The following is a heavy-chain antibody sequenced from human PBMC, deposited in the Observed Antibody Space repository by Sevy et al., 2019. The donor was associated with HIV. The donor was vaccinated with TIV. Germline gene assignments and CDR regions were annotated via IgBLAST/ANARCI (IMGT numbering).Heavy chain of an antibody. J-gene: IGHJ4*02. V-gene: IGHV3-23*01. CDR2: LYFGCGEI. Sequence: GGSLRLSCAASGFTFSKYSMSWVRQPPGKGLEWVSTLYFGCGEINYADSVKGRFTISRAKSSVYLQMNNLRPEDTAVYYCAREGCTKPHDYWGQGTLVTVSS. CDR1: GFTFSKYS. D-gene: IGHD2-8*01. CDR3: AREGCTKPHDY.